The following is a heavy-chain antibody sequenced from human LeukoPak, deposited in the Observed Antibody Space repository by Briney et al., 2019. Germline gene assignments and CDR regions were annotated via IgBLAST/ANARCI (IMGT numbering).Heavy chain of an antibody. V-gene: IGHV3-23*01. CDR1: GFTFSYYA. D-gene: IGHD2-15*01. CDR3: AKGCTGGSCYSDY. CDR2: ISGSGAST. Sequence: GGSLRLSCAASGFTFSYYAMSWVHQAPGRGLEWVSGISGSGASTDYADSVKGRFTISRDNSKNTLSLQMHSLRAEDTAVYYRAKGCTGGSCYSDYWGQGTLVTVSS. J-gene: IGHJ4*02.